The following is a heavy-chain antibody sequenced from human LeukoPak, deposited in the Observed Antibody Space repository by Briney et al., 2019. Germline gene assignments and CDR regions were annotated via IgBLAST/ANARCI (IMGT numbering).Heavy chain of an antibody. J-gene: IGHJ5*02. Sequence: ASVKVSCKTSGYTFTDYYMHWVRQAPGQGLEWMGRINLRSGGTNYAQKFQGRVTMTRDTSISTAYMELSRLRSDDTAVYYCARGDDIVVVPAASRADWFDPWGQGTLVTVSS. CDR3: ARGDDIVVVPAASRADWFDP. CDR2: INLRSGGT. D-gene: IGHD2-2*01. CDR1: GYTFTDYY. V-gene: IGHV1-2*06.